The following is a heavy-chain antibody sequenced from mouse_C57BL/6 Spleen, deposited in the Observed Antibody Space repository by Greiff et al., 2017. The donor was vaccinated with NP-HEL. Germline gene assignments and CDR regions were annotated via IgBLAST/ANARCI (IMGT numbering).Heavy chain of an antibody. CDR2: ISYDGSN. D-gene: IGHD1-1*01. V-gene: IGHV3-6*01. CDR3: ARDRIYYYGSSYYFDY. J-gene: IGHJ2*01. CDR1: GYSITSGYY. Sequence: DVKLQESGPGLVKPSQSLTLTCSVTGYSITSGYYWNWIRQFPGNKLEWMGYISYDGSNNYNPSLKNRISITRDTSKNQFFLKLNSVTTEDTATYYCARDRIYYYGSSYYFDYWGQGTTLTVSS.